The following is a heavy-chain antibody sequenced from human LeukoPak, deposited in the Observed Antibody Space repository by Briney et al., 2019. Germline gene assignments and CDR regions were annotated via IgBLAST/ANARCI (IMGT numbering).Heavy chain of an antibody. Sequence: GGSLRLSCAASGFTFGDYAMHWVRQAPGKGLEWVSGISWNSGSIVYADSVKGQFTISRDNAKNSLYLQMNSLRAEDMALYYCAKLRSGSFDIWGQGTMVTVSS. V-gene: IGHV3-9*03. CDR1: GFTFGDYA. CDR3: AKLRSGSFDI. CDR2: ISWNSGSI. J-gene: IGHJ3*02.